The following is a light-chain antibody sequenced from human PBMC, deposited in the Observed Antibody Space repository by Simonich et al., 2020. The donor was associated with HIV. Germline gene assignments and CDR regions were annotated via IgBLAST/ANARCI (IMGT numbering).Light chain of an antibody. CDR3: CSYAGSSTWV. V-gene: IGLV2-23*01. J-gene: IGLJ3*02. CDR1: SSDVGSYNL. CDR2: EGS. Sequence: QSALTQPASVSGFPGQSITISCTGTSSDVGSYNLVSLYQQHPGKAPKLMIYEGSKRPSGVSNRFTGSNSGNPASLTISWLQAEDEADYYCCSYAGSSTWVFGGGTKLTVL.